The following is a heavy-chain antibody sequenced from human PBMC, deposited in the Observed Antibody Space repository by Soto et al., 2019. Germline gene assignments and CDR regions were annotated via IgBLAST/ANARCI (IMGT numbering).Heavy chain of an antibody. CDR2: IWYDGSNK. CDR3: ARDRKFLEWRYNDY. J-gene: IGHJ4*02. V-gene: IGHV3-33*01. CDR1: GFTFSSYG. Sequence: PGGSLRLSCAASGFTFSSYGMHWVRQAPGKGLEWVAVIWYDGSNKYYADSVKGRFTISRDNSKNPLYLQMNSLRAEDTAVYYCARDRKFLEWRYNDYWGQGTLVTVSS. D-gene: IGHD3-3*01.